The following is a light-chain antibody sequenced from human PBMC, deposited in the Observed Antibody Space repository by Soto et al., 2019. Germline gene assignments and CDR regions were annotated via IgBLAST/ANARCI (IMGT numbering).Light chain of an antibody. CDR3: QQYNNWPRGWT. V-gene: IGKV3-15*01. CDR1: QSVSSN. Sequence: EIVMTPSPATLSVSPVERATLSCRASQSVSSNLAWYQQKPGQAPRLLIYGASTRATGIPARFSGSGSGTEFTLTISSLQSEDFAVYYCQQYNNWPRGWTFGQGTKVDIK. CDR2: GAS. J-gene: IGKJ1*01.